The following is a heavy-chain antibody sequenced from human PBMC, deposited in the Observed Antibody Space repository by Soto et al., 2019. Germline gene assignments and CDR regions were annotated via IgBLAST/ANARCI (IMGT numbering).Heavy chain of an antibody. J-gene: IGHJ4*02. CDR1: GYTFTNFG. CDR2: ISAYNGNT. CDR3: ASGGTPINY. V-gene: IGHV1-18*01. D-gene: IGHD3-16*01. Sequence: QVQLVQSGAEVKKPGASVTVSCKASGYTFTNFGISWVRQAPGQGREWMGWISAYNGNTNYAQKFQCRVIMTTDTSTSTAYMEVRSQRLINTAEYYCASGGTPINYCVQVTLVPVSS.